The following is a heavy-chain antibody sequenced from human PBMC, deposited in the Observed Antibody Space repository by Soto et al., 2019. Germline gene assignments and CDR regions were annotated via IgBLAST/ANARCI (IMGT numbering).Heavy chain of an antibody. Sequence: QVQLVQSGTEVTKPGSSVKVSCKASGGTFSSYAISWVRQAPGQGLEWMGGIIPIPGTANYAQKFQGRVTITADKSTSTAYMELSSLRSEDTAVYYCARSHGSSTSLEIYYYYYYGMDVWGQGTTVTVSS. CDR1: GGTFSSYA. CDR3: ARSHGSSTSLEIYYYYYYGMDV. D-gene: IGHD2-2*01. V-gene: IGHV1-69*06. J-gene: IGHJ6*02. CDR2: IIPIPGTA.